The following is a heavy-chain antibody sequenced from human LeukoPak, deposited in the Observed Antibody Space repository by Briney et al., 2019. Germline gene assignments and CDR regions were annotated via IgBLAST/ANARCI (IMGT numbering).Heavy chain of an antibody. CDR2: IYYSGTT. CDR3: ARVAYGSGYYHFDY. Sequence: SETLSLTCTVSGGSISSYYWSWLRQPPGKGLVWIGDIYYSGTTNSHPSLKSRVTISVDTSRNPFSLKLSSVTAADTAVYYCARVAYGSGYYHFDYWGQGTLVTVSS. V-gene: IGHV4-59*08. J-gene: IGHJ4*02. CDR1: GGSISSYY. D-gene: IGHD3-22*01.